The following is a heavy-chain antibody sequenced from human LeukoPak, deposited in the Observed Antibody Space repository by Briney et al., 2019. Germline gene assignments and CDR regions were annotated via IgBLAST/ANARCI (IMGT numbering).Heavy chain of an antibody. CDR2: IYYSGST. CDR3: ASRMYKTVGNSAFDI. V-gene: IGHV4-39*07. Sequence: SETLSLTCTVSGGSISSSSYYWGWIRQPPGKGLEWIGIIYYSGSTYYNPSLKSRVTISVDTTKNQFSLKLSSVTAADAAVYYCASRMYKTVGNSAFDIWGQGTMVTVSS. CDR1: GGSISSSSYY. J-gene: IGHJ3*02. D-gene: IGHD1-14*01.